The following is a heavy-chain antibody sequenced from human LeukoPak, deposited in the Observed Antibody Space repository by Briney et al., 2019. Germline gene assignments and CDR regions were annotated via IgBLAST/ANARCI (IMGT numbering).Heavy chain of an antibody. D-gene: IGHD6-13*01. CDR2: IYSGGST. J-gene: IGHJ4*02. Sequence: PGGSLRLSCAASGFTFSSYWMSWVRQAPGKGLEWVSVIYSGGSTYYADSVKGRFTISRDNSKNTLYLQMNSLRAEDTAVYYCARDSAQQLTSSLDYWGQGTLVTVSS. V-gene: IGHV3-53*01. CDR3: ARDSAQQLTSSLDY. CDR1: GFTFSSYW.